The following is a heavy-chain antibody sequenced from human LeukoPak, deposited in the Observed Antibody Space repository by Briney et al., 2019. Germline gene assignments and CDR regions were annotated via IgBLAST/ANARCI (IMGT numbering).Heavy chain of an antibody. V-gene: IGHV3-23*01. CDR3: AKCSTSAYTSGWCNWIDP. D-gene: IGHD6-19*01. Sequence: GGSLRLSCVASGFTFTSDAMNWVRQAPGKGLEWVSSTVSRGTTQYADSEKGRFTVSRDTSKNTLYLQMNSLRADDTAVYYCAKCSTSAYTSGWCNWIDPWGQGTLVTVSS. J-gene: IGHJ5*02. CDR1: GFTFTSDA. CDR2: TVSRGTT.